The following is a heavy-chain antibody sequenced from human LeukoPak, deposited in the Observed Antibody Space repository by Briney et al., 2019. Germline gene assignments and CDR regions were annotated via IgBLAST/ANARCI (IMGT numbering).Heavy chain of an antibody. Sequence: PSETLSLTCSVSGGAVTSFYWSWIRQSPGKGLEWIGYFYYSGSTKYNPSLKSRVTMSGDTSKNQLSLKLRPVTAADTAMYYCARHRFASAVILDYWGQGDPVTVSS. CDR1: GGAVTSFY. CDR3: ARHRFASAVILDY. CDR2: FYYSGST. J-gene: IGHJ4*02. V-gene: IGHV4-59*08. D-gene: IGHD2-21*02.